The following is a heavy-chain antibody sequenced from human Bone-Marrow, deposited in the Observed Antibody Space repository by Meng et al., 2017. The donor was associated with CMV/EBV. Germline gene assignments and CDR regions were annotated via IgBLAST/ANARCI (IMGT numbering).Heavy chain of an antibody. D-gene: IGHD2-2*01. CDR1: GDSVSSNSAA. J-gene: IGHJ4*02. CDR3: AKGDCSSTSCPIDY. CDR2: TYYRSKWYN. Sequence: SETLSLTCAISGDSVSSNSAAWNWIRQSPSRGLEWLGRTYYRSKWYNDYAVSVKSRITINPDTSKNQFSLQLNSVTPEDTAVYYCAKGDCSSTSCPIDYWGQGTLVTVSS. V-gene: IGHV6-1*01.